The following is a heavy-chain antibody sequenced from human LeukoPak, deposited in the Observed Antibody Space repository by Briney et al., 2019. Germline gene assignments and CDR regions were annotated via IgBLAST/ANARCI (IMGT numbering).Heavy chain of an antibody. J-gene: IGHJ6*02. D-gene: IGHD6-13*01. CDR1: GGSFSGYY. V-gene: IGHV4-34*01. Sequence: SETLSLTCAVYGGSFSGYYWSWIRQPPGKGLEWIGEINHSGSTNYNPSLKSRVTISVDTSKNQFSVKLSSVTAADTAVYYCARTPGIAAAGPMDVWGQGTTVTVSS. CDR2: INHSGST. CDR3: ARTPGIAAAGPMDV.